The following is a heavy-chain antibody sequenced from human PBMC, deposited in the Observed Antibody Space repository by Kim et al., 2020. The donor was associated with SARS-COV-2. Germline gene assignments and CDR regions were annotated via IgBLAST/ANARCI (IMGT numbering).Heavy chain of an antibody. V-gene: IGHV1-69*13. CDR3: ARGNYYDSSGYYRYYFDY. CDR2: IIPIFVTA. D-gene: IGHD3-22*01. J-gene: IGHJ4*02. Sequence: SVKVSCKASGGTFSSYAISWVRQAPGQGLEWMGGIIPIFVTANYAQKFQGRVTITADESTSTAYMELSGLRSEDTAVYYCARGNYYDSSGYYRYYFDYWGQGTLVTVSS. CDR1: GGTFSSYA.